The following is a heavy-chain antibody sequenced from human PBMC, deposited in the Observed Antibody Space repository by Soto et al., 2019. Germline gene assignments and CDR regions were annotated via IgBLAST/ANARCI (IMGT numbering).Heavy chain of an antibody. CDR2: MSPNTGTI. V-gene: IGHV1-8*01. CDR3: ARDRPGIKTYEAFDI. D-gene: IGHD1-20*01. Sequence: SVKVSCKASGYTFTSYDINWVRQATGQGPEWMGWMSPNTGTIVYAQKFQGRVTMTRNTSTSTAYMTLSSLRSEDTAVYYCARDRPGIKTYEAFDIWGQGTTVTVSS. CDR1: GYTFTSYD. J-gene: IGHJ3*02.